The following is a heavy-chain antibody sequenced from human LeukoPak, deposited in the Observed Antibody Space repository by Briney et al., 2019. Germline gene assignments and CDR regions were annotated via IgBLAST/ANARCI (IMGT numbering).Heavy chain of an antibody. CDR3: ARDRSMATRLWTPTDY. CDR1: GFIFSTYA. Sequence: GGSLRLSCAASGFIFSTYAMSWVRQAPGKGLEWLSSISGSDGSTYYADSVKGRFTISRDNARNSLYLQMNSLRAEDTAVYHCARDRSMATRLWTPTDYWGQGTLVTVSS. J-gene: IGHJ4*02. D-gene: IGHD6-6*01. CDR2: ISGSDGST. V-gene: IGHV3-23*01.